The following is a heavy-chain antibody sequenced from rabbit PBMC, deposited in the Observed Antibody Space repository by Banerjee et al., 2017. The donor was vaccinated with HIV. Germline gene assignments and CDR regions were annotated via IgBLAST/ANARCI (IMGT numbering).Heavy chain of an antibody. V-gene: IGHV1S40*01. D-gene: IGHD2-1*01. Sequence: QSLEESGGDLVKPGASLTLTCTASGFTLSSSYWMCWVRQAPGKGLEWIACIYGGSSGNTYYASWASGRFTISKTSSTTVTLQMTSLTATDTATYFCASDIYGDGTFNLWGPGTLVT. CDR1: GFTLSSSYW. J-gene: IGHJ4*01. CDR2: IYGGSSGNT. CDR3: ASDIYGDGTFNL.